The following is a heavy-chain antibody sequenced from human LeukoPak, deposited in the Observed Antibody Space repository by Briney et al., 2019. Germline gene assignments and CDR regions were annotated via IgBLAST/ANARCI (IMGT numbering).Heavy chain of an antibody. J-gene: IGHJ4*02. CDR3: ARGLGGDLNDY. V-gene: IGHV1-24*01. CDR1: GYTLTELS. CDR2: FDPEDGET. D-gene: IGHD2-21*01. Sequence: GASVKVSCKVSGYTLTELSMHWVRQAPGKGLEWMGGFDPEDGETIYAQKFQGRVTMTRDTSISTAYMELSRLRSDDTAVYYCARGLGGDLNDYWGQGTLVTVSS.